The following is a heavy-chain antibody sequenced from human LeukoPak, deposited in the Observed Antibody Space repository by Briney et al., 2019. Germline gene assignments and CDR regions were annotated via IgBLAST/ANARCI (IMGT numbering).Heavy chain of an antibody. J-gene: IGHJ6*03. Sequence: PGGSLRLSCAASGFTFSSYNVNWVRQAPGKGLEGVSSITTGNGFLYFADSVKGRFTISRDHANNERYLQMNTQRADDTAVYYCARGAATRKSGFYYYYMDVWGKGTTVTVSS. CDR3: ARGAATRKSGFYYYYMDV. CDR2: ITTGNGFL. V-gene: IGHV3-21*01. D-gene: IGHD5-12*01. CDR1: GFTFSSYN.